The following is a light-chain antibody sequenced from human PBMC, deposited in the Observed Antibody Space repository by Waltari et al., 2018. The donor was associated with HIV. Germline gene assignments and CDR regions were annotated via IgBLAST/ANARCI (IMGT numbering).Light chain of an antibody. CDR2: DNS. V-gene: IGLV1-40*01. CDR1: SSNIGAGSD. J-gene: IGLJ3*02. CDR3: QSYDSGLRV. Sequence: QSVLTQPPSVSGAPGQRVTISCTGSSSNIGAGSDVHWYQQLPGTAPKLLIYDNSSRPSGVPDRFSGSKSGTSASLAITGLQAEDEADYYCQSYDSGLRVFGGGTKLTVL.